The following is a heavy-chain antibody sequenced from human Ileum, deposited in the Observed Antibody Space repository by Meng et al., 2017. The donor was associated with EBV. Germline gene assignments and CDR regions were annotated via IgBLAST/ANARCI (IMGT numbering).Heavy chain of an antibody. D-gene: IGHD6-19*01. J-gene: IGHJ4*02. CDR2: MYYSGST. Sequence: LQPQESGPGLVKPSETLSLTCTVSGGSISNENDYWGWIRQPPGKGLEWIGSMYYSGSTYYNPSLKSRVTMSLDTSKNQFSLQLTSVTAADTALYYCATRVAAVKYYFDYWGQGTLVTVSS. CDR3: ATRVAAVKYYFDY. V-gene: IGHV4-39*07. CDR1: GGSISNENDY.